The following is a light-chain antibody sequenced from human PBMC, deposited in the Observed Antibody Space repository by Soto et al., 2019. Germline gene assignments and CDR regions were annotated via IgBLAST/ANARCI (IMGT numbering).Light chain of an antibody. CDR1: SSNVGGHNY. V-gene: IGLV2-11*01. CDR3: CSYAASYTLV. Sequence: QSALTQPRSVSASPGQSVTISCTGTSSNVGGHNYVSWYQQNPGKAPKLMIYDATKRPSGVPDRFSGSKSGNAASLTISGLQAEDDADYYCCSYAASYTLVFGGGTQLTVL. CDR2: DAT. J-gene: IGLJ2*01.